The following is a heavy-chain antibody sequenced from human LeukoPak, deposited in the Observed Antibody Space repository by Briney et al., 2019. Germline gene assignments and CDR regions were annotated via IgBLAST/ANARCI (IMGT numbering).Heavy chain of an antibody. CDR3: ARVEERYCSGGSCYSGVTGRALDY. CDR2: INHSGST. D-gene: IGHD2-15*01. CDR1: GGSFSGYY. J-gene: IGHJ4*02. Sequence: RSSETLSLTCAVYGGSFSGYYWSWIRQPPGKGLEWIGEINHSGSTNYNPSLKSRVTISVDTSKNQFSLKLSSVTAADTAVYYCARVEERYCSGGSCYSGVTGRALDYWGQGTLVTVSS. V-gene: IGHV4-34*01.